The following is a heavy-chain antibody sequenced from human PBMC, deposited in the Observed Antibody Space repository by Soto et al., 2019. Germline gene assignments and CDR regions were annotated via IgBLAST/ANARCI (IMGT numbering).Heavy chain of an antibody. CDR3: ARGRYCSGGSCYSDAFYI. V-gene: IGHV3-64*02. D-gene: IGHD2-15*01. Sequence: GGSLRLSCAASGFTFSSDSMHWVRQALGKGLEYVSAISSNGGSTYYADSVKGRFTISRDNSKNTLYLQMGSLRAEDMAVYYCARGRYCSGGSCYSDAFYIWGQGTMVTVSS. CDR2: ISSNGGST. J-gene: IGHJ3*02. CDR1: GFTFSSDS.